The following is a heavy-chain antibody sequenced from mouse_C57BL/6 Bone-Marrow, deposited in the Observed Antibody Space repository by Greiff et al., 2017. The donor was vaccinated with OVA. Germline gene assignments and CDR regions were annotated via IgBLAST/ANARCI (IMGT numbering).Heavy chain of an antibody. CDR1: GYSITSGYY. CDR2: ISYDGSN. Sequence: DVKLQESGPGLVKPSQSLSLTCSVTGYSITSGYYWNWIRQFPGNKLEWMGYISYDGSNNYNPSLKNRISITRDTSKNQFFLKLNSVTTEDTATYYCARDGGTGTDYWGQGTTLTVSS. D-gene: IGHD4-1*01. V-gene: IGHV3-6*01. CDR3: ARDGGTGTDY. J-gene: IGHJ2*01.